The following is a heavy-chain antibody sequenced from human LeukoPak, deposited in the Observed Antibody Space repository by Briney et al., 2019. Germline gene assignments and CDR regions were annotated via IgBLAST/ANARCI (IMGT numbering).Heavy chain of an antibody. CDR3: ARGPYSSSWYYFDY. D-gene: IGHD6-13*01. CDR2: VNPNSGGT. J-gene: IGHJ4*02. V-gene: IGHV1-2*04. Sequence: ASVKVSCKASGYTFTGYYMHWVRQAPGQGLEWMGVVNPNSGGTNYAQKFQGWVTMTRDTSISTAYMELSRLRSDDTAVYYCARGPYSSSWYYFDYWGQGTLVTVSS. CDR1: GYTFTGYY.